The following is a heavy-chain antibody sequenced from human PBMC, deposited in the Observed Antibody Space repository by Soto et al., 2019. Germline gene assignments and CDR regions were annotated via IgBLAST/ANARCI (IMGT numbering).Heavy chain of an antibody. CDR2: IIPVFGLV. CDR1: GGTPSNSA. D-gene: IGHD3-22*01. CDR3: AGGRIVVVGSRAYYGMDV. Sequence: QVHLLLQSGAEVKKPGSSVKVSCKASGGTPSNSAISWVRQAPGQGLEWIGGIIPVFGLVNYAQNFQVRVTSTAVESTNTSYTELSSLRPEDTAVYYCAGGRIVVVGSRAYYGMDVWGQGTTVTVSS. V-gene: IGHV1-69*01. J-gene: IGHJ6*02.